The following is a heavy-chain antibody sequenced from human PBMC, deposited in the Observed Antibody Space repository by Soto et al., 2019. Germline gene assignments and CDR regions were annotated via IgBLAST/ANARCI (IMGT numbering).Heavy chain of an antibody. D-gene: IGHD3-10*01. Sequence: GESLKISCKGSGYSFTSYCIGWVRQMPGKGLEWMGIIYPGDSDTRYSPSFQGQVTISADKSISTAYLQWSSLKASDTAMYYCAGGGVRGVITRTRDYYGMDVWGQGTPVTVSS. CDR2: IYPGDSDT. V-gene: IGHV5-51*01. CDR3: AGGGVRGVITRTRDYYGMDV. CDR1: GYSFTSYC. J-gene: IGHJ6*02.